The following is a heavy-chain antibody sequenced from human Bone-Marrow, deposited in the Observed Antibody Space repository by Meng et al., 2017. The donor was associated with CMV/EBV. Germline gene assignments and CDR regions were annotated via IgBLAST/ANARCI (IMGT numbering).Heavy chain of an antibody. D-gene: IGHD5-12*01. CDR3: ARGGYSGYDYEHGMDI. V-gene: IGHV3-21*01. CDR2: ISSSSSYI. J-gene: IGHJ6*02. CDR1: GFTFSSYS. Sequence: GESLEISCAASGFTFSSYSMNWVRQAPGKGLEWVSSISSSSSYIYYADSVKGRFTISRDNAKYSLYLQMNSLRAEDTAVYYCARGGYSGYDYEHGMDIWGQGTTVTVSS.